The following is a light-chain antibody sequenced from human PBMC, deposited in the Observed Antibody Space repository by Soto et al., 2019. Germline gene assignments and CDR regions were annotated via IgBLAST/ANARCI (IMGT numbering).Light chain of an antibody. V-gene: IGLV2-23*01. CDR3: CSYAGSSTLV. Sequence: QSVLTQPASASGSPGQSITLSCTGTSSDVGSYNLVSWYQQHPGKAPKLMIYEGSKRPSGVSNRFSGSKSGNTASLTISGLQAEDEADYYCCSYAGSSTLVFGGGTKATVL. CDR2: EGS. CDR1: SSDVGSYNL. J-gene: IGLJ2*01.